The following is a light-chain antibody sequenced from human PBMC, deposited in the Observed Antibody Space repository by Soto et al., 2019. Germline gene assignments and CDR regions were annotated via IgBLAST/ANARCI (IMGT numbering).Light chain of an antibody. J-gene: IGKJ5*01. CDR1: QSVRSN. V-gene: IGKV3-15*01. CDR2: GAS. Sequence: EIVMTQSPDTLSVSPGARVTFACRASQSVRSNVAWSQQKPGQAPRLLSYGASTRATGIPDRFSGSGSGTECTLTISSLQSEDFAVYYCQQYNNWPPTFGQGTRLEIK. CDR3: QQYNNWPPT.